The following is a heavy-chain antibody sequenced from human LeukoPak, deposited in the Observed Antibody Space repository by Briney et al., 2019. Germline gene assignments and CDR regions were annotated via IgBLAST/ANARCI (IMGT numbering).Heavy chain of an antibody. V-gene: IGHV1-3*03. CDR2: INAGNGNT. Sequence: ASVKVSCKASGYTFTSYGISWVRQAPGQGLEWMGWINAGNGNTKYSQEFQGRVTITRDTSASTAYMELSSLRSEDMAVYYCARVGGSYSGDYYYYYMDVWGKGTTVTVSS. CDR1: GYTFTSYG. CDR3: ARVGGSYSGDYYYYYMDV. D-gene: IGHD1-26*01. J-gene: IGHJ6*03.